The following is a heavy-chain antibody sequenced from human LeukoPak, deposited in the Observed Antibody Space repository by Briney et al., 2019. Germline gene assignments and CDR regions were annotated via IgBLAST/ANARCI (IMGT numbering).Heavy chain of an antibody. J-gene: IGHJ4*02. CDR3: TTGGPRRH. Sequence: PGGSLRLSCAASGLTVSSNYMSWVRQAPGKGLEWVSLIYSGSSTYYADSVKGRFTISRDKSKNTLYLQMSSLRVEDTGVYYCTTGGPRRHWGKGTLVTVSS. D-gene: IGHD3-16*01. CDR1: GLTVSSNY. CDR2: IYSGSST. V-gene: IGHV3-66*01.